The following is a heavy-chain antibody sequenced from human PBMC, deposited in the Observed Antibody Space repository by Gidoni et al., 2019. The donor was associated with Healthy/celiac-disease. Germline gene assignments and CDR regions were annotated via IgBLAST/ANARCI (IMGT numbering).Heavy chain of an antibody. CDR2: ISSRSSNT. CDR3: ARSRNDYGGNDAFDI. CDR1: GFTFSDYY. Sequence: VQLVESGVGLVKPGGSLRLSCAAPGFTFSDYYMCGIRQAPGKGLEWVSYISSRSSNTNYADAVKGRFTIARDNAKNSLYLQMNSLRAEDTAGYYCARSRNDYGGNDAFDIWGQGTMVTVSS. V-gene: IGHV3-11*05. J-gene: IGHJ3*02. D-gene: IGHD4-17*01.